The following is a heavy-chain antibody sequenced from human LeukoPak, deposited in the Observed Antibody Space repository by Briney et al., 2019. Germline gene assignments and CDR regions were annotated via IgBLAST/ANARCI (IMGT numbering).Heavy chain of an antibody. J-gene: IGHJ4*02. CDR1: GFTFSSYW. Sequence: GGSLRLSCAASGFTFSSYWMHWVRHATGKGLVWVSRINSDGYSTIYVDSVKGRFTISRDNAKNTLYLQMNSLRAEDTAVYYCASPYSGTYYGFDYWGQGTLVTVSS. CDR2: INSDGYST. V-gene: IGHV3-74*01. D-gene: IGHD1-26*01. CDR3: ASPYSGTYYGFDY.